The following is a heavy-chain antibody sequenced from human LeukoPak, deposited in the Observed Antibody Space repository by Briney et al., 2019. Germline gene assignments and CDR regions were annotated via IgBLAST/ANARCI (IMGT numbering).Heavy chain of an antibody. Sequence: SETLSLTCTVSGGSINSYYWSWIRQPPGKGLEWIGYIYHSGSTYYNPSLKSRVTISVDTSKNQFSLKLSSVTAADTAVYYCARDRVVGATSEFDYWGQGTLVTVSS. J-gene: IGHJ4*02. CDR3: ARDRVVGATSEFDY. CDR1: GGSINSYY. CDR2: IYHSGST. D-gene: IGHD1-26*01. V-gene: IGHV4-59*12.